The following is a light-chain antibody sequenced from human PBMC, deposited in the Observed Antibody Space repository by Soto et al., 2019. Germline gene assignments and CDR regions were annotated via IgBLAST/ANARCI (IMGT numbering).Light chain of an antibody. CDR3: QQYDNSIT. V-gene: IGKV1-33*01. CDR2: DAS. CDR1: QDISNY. Sequence: DIPMTQSPSSLAASVGDRVTITCQASQDISNYLNWYQQKPGKAPKLLIYDASNLETGVPTRFSGSGSGTDFTFTISSLQPEDIATYYCQQYDNSITFGQGARVEIK. J-gene: IGKJ5*01.